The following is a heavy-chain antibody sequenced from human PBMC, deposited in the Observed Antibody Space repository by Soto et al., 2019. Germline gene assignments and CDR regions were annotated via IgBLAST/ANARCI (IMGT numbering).Heavy chain of an antibody. V-gene: IGHV4-38-2*02. Sequence: SETLSLTCTVSGGSISSGYYWGWIRQPPGKGLEWIGSNYHSGSTYYNPSLKSRVTISVDTSKNQFSLKLSSVTAADTAVYYCATSITAAGTLFDYWGQGTLLTVSP. CDR1: GGSISSGYY. CDR2: NYHSGST. CDR3: ATSITAAGTLFDY. J-gene: IGHJ4*02. D-gene: IGHD6-13*01.